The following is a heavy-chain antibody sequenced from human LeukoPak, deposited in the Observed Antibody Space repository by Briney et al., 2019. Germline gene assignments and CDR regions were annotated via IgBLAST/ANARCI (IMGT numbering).Heavy chain of an antibody. V-gene: IGHV4-59*01. CDR1: GGSISSYY. CDR3: ARGTTGYSSSWYFPYYYYGMDV. J-gene: IGHJ6*02. D-gene: IGHD6-13*01. Sequence: SETLSLTCTVSGGSISSYYWSWIRQPPGKGQEWIGYIYYSGSTNYNPSLKSRVTISVDTSKNQFSLKLSSVTAADTAVYYCARGTTGYSSSWYFPYYYYGMDVWGQGTTVTVSS. CDR2: IYYSGST.